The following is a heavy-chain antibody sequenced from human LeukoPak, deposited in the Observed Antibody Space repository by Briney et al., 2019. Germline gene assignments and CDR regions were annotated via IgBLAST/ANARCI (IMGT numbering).Heavy chain of an antibody. J-gene: IGHJ4*02. CDR2: VSKDGSNI. CDR3: ARDFLWLVDY. CDR1: GFDFINFH. V-gene: IGHV3-30-3*01. Sequence: GGSLRLSCAASGFDFINFHIHWVRQAPGKGLEWLAFVSKDGSNIYYADSVKGRFTISRDNSKSTLYLQMNSLRADDTAIYYCARDFLWLVDYWGQGTLVTVSS. D-gene: IGHD6-19*01.